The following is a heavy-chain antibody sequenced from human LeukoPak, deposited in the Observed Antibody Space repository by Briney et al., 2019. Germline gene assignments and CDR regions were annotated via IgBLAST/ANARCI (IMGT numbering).Heavy chain of an antibody. J-gene: IGHJ4*02. Sequence: SETLSLTCTVSGGSISGYYWSWIRQPPVKGLEWIGYIYYSGSTNYNPSLKSRVTMSVDTSKNQFSLKLSSVTAADTAVYYCARSSGYGSTHYFDYWGQGTLVTVSS. CDR1: GGSISGYY. D-gene: IGHD5-12*01. CDR3: ARSSGYGSTHYFDY. V-gene: IGHV4-59*01. CDR2: IYYSGST.